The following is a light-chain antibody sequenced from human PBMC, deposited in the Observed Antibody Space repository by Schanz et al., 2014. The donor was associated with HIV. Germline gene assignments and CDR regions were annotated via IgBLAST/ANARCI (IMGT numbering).Light chain of an antibody. CDR3: SSYTSSSTLV. V-gene: IGLV1-44*01. CDR2: SGN. J-gene: IGLJ2*01. CDR1: SSNIGTNG. Sequence: QSVLTQPPSASGTPGQTVTISCSGSSSNIGTNGVNWYQQFPGKAPKLLIYSGNQRPSGVPDRFSGSKSGTSASLAISGLQAEDEADYYCSSYTSSSTLVFGGGTKLTVL.